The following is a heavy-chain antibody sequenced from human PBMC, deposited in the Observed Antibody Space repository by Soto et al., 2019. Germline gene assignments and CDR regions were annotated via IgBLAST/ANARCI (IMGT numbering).Heavy chain of an antibody. J-gene: IGHJ6*02. Sequence: SETLSLTCTVSGGSISSGGYYWSWIRQHPGKGLEWIGYIYYSGSTYYNPSLKSRVTISVDTSKNQFSLKLSSVTAADTAVYFFARAPSLRYVAAAPYGMDVWGQGTTVTVSS. CDR3: ARAPSLRYVAAAPYGMDV. CDR2: IYYSGST. D-gene: IGHD6-13*01. V-gene: IGHV4-31*03. CDR1: GGSISSGGYY.